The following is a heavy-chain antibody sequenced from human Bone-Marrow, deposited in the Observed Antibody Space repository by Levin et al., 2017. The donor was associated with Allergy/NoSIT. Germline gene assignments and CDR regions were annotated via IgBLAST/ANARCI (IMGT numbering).Heavy chain of an antibody. J-gene: IGHJ4*02. Sequence: GESLKISCAGSGFTFSNAWMNWVRQAPGKGLEWVGRIKNEGDGGTTDYAAPVKGRFSISRDDAKKMLFLQMNSLKTEDTAVYYCATDRGGDLTFDYWGQGTLVTVSS. CDR1: GFTFSNAW. V-gene: IGHV3-15*07. D-gene: IGHD4-17*01. CDR3: ATDRGGDLTFDY. CDR2: IKNEGDGGTT.